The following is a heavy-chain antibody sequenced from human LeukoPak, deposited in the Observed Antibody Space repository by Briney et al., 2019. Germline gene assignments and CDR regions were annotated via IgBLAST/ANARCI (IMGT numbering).Heavy chain of an antibody. V-gene: IGHV4-59*12. CDR3: ARGPWYSSSWFESYNWFDP. Sequence: SETLSLTCTVSGGSISSYYWSWIRQPPGKGLEWIGYIYYSGSTNYNPSLKSRVTISVDTSKNQFSLKLSSVTAADTAVYYCARGPWYSSSWFESYNWFDPWGQGTLVTVSS. CDR2: IYYSGST. J-gene: IGHJ5*02. CDR1: GGSISSYY. D-gene: IGHD6-13*01.